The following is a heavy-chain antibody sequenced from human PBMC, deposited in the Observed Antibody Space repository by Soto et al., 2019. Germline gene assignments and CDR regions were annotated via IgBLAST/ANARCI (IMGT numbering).Heavy chain of an antibody. CDR1: GFTFSRFE. D-gene: IGHD3-10*01. J-gene: IGHJ4*02. Sequence: SLRLSCAASGFTFSRFELHWVRQAPGKGLEWISYISSSGSTAYYASSVEGRFTISRDNANNSVYLQMDSLRAEDTALYYCTGAAWFPYLSFYWGQGALVTVSS. CDR3: TGAAWFPYLSFY. V-gene: IGHV3-48*03. CDR2: ISSSGSTA.